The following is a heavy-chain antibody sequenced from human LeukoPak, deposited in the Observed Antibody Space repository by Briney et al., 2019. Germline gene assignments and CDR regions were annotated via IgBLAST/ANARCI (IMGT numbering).Heavy chain of an antibody. Sequence: GGSLRLSCAASGFIFSRYTINWVRQAPGKGLEWVSAISGSGGSTYYADSVKGRFTISRDNSKNTLYLQMNSLRAEDTAVYYCAKDGTGVAGTRRGYWGQGTLVTVSS. CDR2: ISGSGGST. V-gene: IGHV3-23*01. CDR3: AKDGTGVAGTRRGY. CDR1: GFIFSRYT. J-gene: IGHJ4*02. D-gene: IGHD6-19*01.